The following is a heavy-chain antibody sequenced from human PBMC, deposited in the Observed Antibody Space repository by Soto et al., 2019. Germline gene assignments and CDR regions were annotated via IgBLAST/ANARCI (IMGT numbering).Heavy chain of an antibody. Sequence: EVEFVESGGGLVQPGGSLRLTCAASGFTFSVYSMNWVRQAPGKGLEWVSYISSVSTTIYYADSVQGRFTISRDNAKNSLYLQMNSLTADDTAVYYCVRDRVGGQRQDCWGQGTLVTVSS. V-gene: IGHV3-48*01. J-gene: IGHJ4*02. D-gene: IGHD1-26*01. CDR2: ISSVSTTI. CDR3: VRDRVGGQRQDC. CDR1: GFTFSVYS.